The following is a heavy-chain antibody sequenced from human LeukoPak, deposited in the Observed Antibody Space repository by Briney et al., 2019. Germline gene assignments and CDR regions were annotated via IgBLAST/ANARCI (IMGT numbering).Heavy chain of an antibody. CDR3: AKDRGFWSGYYTGIGAFDI. Sequence: GGSLRLSCAASGFTFSSYWMDWVRQAPGKGLVWVSRINSDGTTSSYADPVKGRFTISRDNSKNTLYLQMNSLRAEDTAVYYCAKDRGFWSGYYTGIGAFDIWGQGTMVTVSS. CDR2: INSDGTTS. D-gene: IGHD3-3*01. J-gene: IGHJ3*02. V-gene: IGHV3-74*01. CDR1: GFTFSSYW.